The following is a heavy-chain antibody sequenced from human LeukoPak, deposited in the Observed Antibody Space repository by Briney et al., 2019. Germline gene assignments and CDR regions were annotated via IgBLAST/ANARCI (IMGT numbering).Heavy chain of an antibody. CDR2: IYYSGST. CDR1: GGSISSSYYY. V-gene: IGHV4-39*01. CDR3: ARHLGT. D-gene: IGHD1-26*01. Sequence: SETLSPTCTVSGGSISSSYYYWGWIRQPPGKGLEWIGSIYYSGSTYYNPSLKSRVTISVDTSKNQFSLKLRSVTAADTAVYYCARHLGTWGQGTLVTVSS. J-gene: IGHJ4*02.